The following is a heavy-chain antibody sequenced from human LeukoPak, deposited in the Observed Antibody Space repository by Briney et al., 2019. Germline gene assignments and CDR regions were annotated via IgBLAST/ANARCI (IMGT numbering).Heavy chain of an antibody. V-gene: IGHV3-21*01. J-gene: IGHJ4*02. CDR1: GFTFSSYS. CDR3: ARDGALVDTAMVTDY. CDR2: ISSSSSYI. Sequence: PGGSLRLSCAASGFTFSSYSMNWVRQAPGKGLEGVSSISSSSSYIYYADSVKGRFTISRDNAKNSLYLQMNSVRAEDTAVYYCARDGALVDTAMVTDYWGQGTLVTVSS. D-gene: IGHD5-18*01.